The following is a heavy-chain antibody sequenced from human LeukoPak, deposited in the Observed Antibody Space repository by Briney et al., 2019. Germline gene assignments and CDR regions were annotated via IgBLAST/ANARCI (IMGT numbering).Heavy chain of an antibody. J-gene: IGHJ3*02. CDR3: ARTRIAVAGRNAFDI. V-gene: IGHV3-21*01. Sequence: PGGSLRLSCAASGFTFSSYSMNWVRQAPGKGLEWVSSISSSSSYIYYADSVKGRFTISRDNAKNSLYLQMNSLRAEDTAVYYCARTRIAVAGRNAFDIWGQGTMVTVSS. D-gene: IGHD6-19*01. CDR1: GFTFSSYS. CDR2: ISSSSSYI.